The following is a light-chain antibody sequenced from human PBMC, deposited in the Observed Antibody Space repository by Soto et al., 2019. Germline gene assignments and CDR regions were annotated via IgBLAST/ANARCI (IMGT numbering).Light chain of an antibody. CDR1: QSIGSW. J-gene: IGKJ1*01. CDR3: QQYSSWWT. CDR2: KAS. V-gene: IGKV1-5*03. Sequence: DIQMTQSPSTLSASVGDRVTITCRASQSIGSWLAWYQQKPGKAPKLLIYKASTLESGVPSRFSGSESGTEFTLTINSLQPDDFATYYCQQYSSWWTFGQGTKVEIK.